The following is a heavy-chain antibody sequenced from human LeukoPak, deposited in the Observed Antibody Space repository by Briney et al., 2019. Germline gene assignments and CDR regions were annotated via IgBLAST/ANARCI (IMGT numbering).Heavy chain of an antibody. V-gene: IGHV3-7*01. J-gene: IGHJ5*02. CDR2: INQDGSEA. CDR1: GFTFSTSW. Sequence: GGSLRLSCAASGFTFSTSWMTWVRQAPGKGLEWVANINQDGSEAYYADSVKGRFTISRDNAMNSLYLQMNSLRAEDTAVYYCTCRRTSWYHWFDPWGQGTLVTVSS. CDR3: TCRRTSWYHWFDP. D-gene: IGHD6-13*01.